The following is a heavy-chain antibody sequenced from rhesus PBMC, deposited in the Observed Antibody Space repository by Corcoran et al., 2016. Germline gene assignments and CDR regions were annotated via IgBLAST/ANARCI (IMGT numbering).Heavy chain of an antibody. Sequence: EVQLVESGGGLAKPGGSLRLSCAASGFSFSDYYMYWVRQAPGKWLGRVSGSVSTGGSSYYTDSVKGRFPISGESAKNTLYLQMDCLRAADTAVYYCARDGRDYGLDSWGQGVVVTVSS. J-gene: IGHJ6*01. CDR1: GFSFSDYY. V-gene: IGHV3S18*01. D-gene: IGHD1-44*02. CDR3: ARDGRDYGLDS. CDR2: SVSTGGSS.